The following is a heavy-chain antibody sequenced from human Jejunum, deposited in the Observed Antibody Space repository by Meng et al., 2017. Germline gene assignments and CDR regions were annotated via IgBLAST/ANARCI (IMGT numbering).Heavy chain of an antibody. V-gene: IGHV4-61*08. CDR2: AST. J-gene: IGHJ4*02. CDR1: GVAVSRAGYQ. D-gene: IGHD1-26*01. Sequence: QVQLQDSVPGLVRPSKTLSLICTFSGVAVSRAGYQWGWIRQPPGKGLEWIGYASTNYNPSLKSRVTISLDTSRNQFSLSLSSVTAADTAVYYCARDHMGSLDYWGQGILVTVSS. CDR3: ARDHMGSLDY.